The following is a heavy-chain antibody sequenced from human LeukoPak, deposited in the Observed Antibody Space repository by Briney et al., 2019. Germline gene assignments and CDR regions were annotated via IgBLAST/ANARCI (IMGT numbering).Heavy chain of an antibody. J-gene: IGHJ5*02. D-gene: IGHD3-10*01. Sequence: ASVKVSCKASGYTFTGYYMHWVRQAPGQGLEWMGWINPNSGGTNYAQKFQGRVTMTRDTSISTAYMELSRLRSDDTAVYYCARDGSGSYWAHYNWFDPWGQGTLVTVSS. V-gene: IGHV1-2*02. CDR2: INPNSGGT. CDR1: GYTFTGYY. CDR3: ARDGSGSYWAHYNWFDP.